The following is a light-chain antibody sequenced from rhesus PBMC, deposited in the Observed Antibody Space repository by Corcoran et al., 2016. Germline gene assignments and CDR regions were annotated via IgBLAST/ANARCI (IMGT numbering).Light chain of an antibody. CDR3: QQYSSRPLT. J-gene: IGKJ4*01. Sequence: DIQMTQSPSSLSASVGDTVTITCRASQGISSWLAWYQQKPGKAPNLLIYKASRLQSGVPSRLSGSGYGTDFTLTISSLQSKDFATYYCQQYSSRPLTFGGGTKVEIK. V-gene: IGKV1-22*01. CDR1: QGISSW. CDR2: KAS.